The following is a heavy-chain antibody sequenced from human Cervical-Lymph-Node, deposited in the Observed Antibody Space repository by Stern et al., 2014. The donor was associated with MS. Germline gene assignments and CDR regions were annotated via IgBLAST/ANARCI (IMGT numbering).Heavy chain of an antibody. CDR3: AKSGGVVNFQNYYYGMDV. D-gene: IGHD2-15*01. V-gene: IGHV3-30*18. CDR2: ISYDGSIK. CDR1: GFTFSSHG. Sequence: QLVQSGGGVVQPGRSLRLSCAASGFTFSSHGMHWVRQAPGKGLEWVAVISYDGSIKYYADSVKGRFTISRDNSKNTLYLQMNSLRAEDTAVYFCAKSGGVVNFQNYYYGMDVWGQGTTVTVSS. J-gene: IGHJ6*02.